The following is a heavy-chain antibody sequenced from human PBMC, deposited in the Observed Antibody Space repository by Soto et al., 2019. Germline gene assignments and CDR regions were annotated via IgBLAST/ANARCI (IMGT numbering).Heavy chain of an antibody. CDR2: ISGYNGNT. CDR3: ARDSFTAMGRPLDY. J-gene: IGHJ4*02. V-gene: IGHV1-18*04. D-gene: IGHD5-18*01. Sequence: ASVKVSCKASGYTFSNYGITWVRQAPGQGLEWMGWISGYNGNTNYAQNLQGRVTMTTDTSTSTAYMELKSLRSDDTAVYYCARDSFTAMGRPLDYWGQGTLVTVS. CDR1: GYTFSNYG.